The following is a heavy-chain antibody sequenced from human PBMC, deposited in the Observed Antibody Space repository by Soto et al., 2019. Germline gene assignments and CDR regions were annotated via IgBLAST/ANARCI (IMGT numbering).Heavy chain of an antibody. CDR1: GYTFSDPH. D-gene: IGHD6-25*01. Sequence: QVQLVQSRAEVQRPGASVKVSCKTSGYTFSDPHMHWVRQAPGQGLEWMGWINPHSGATNYAHKFRGRVTMTRDTSIATAYMELTGLRFDDTAVYYCATDLGSGRIPWGQGTRVTVSS. J-gene: IGHJ5*02. CDR2: INPHSGAT. CDR3: ATDLGSGRIP. V-gene: IGHV1-2*02.